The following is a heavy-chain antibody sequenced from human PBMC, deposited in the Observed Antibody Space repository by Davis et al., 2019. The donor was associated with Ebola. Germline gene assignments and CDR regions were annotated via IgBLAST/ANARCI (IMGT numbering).Heavy chain of an antibody. D-gene: IGHD3-22*01. Sequence: GGSLRLSCAASEFSFSSYAMSWVRQAPGKGLEWVSAISGSGNSPDYADSVRGRFTISRDNSKNTLHLQMNSLRAEDTAVYYCARDLIKSSSGFESPFDPWGQGTLVTVSS. CDR2: ISGSGNSP. CDR3: ARDLIKSSSGFESPFDP. CDR1: EFSFSSYA. J-gene: IGHJ5*02. V-gene: IGHV3-23*01.